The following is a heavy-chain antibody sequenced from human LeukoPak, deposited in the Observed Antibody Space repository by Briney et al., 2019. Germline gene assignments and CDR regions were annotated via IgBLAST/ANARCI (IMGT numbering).Heavy chain of an antibody. V-gene: IGHV3-30*04. CDR1: GFTFSSYA. CDR3: VRGTYYYDSSGYYY. CDR2: ISYDGSNK. Sequence: GRSLRLSCVASGFTFSSYAMHWVRQAPGKGLEWVAVISYDGSNKYYADSVKGRFTISRDNSKNTLYLQMNSLRAEDTAVYYCVRGTYYYDSSGYYYWGQGTLVTVSS. J-gene: IGHJ4*02. D-gene: IGHD3-22*01.